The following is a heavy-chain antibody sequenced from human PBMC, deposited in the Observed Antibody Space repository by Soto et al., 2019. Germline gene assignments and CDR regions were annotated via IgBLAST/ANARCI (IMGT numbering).Heavy chain of an antibody. CDR3: VKPLFPNTLLATWDY. J-gene: IGHJ4*02. V-gene: IGHV3-23*01. Sequence: VQLLESGGGLVQPGGSLRLSCAASGFTFSSYSMSWVRQTPGKGLEGVSGVGFSGEPYYAESVRGRFTVSRDISKNTLYLQMNSLRVDDTAVYSCVKPLFPNTLLATWDYWGQGTLVTVSS. CDR1: GFTFSSYS. CDR2: VGFSGEP. D-gene: IGHD2-15*01.